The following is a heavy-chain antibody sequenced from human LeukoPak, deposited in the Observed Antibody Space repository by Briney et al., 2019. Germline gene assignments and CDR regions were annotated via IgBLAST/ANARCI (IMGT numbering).Heavy chain of an antibody. CDR1: GFTFSSYG. D-gene: IGHD1-26*01. J-gene: IGHJ6*02. CDR3: EKDASGSYVYYYYYYGMDV. V-gene: IGHV3-30*18. Sequence: PGGSLRLSCAASGFTFSSYGMHWVRQAPGKGLEWVAVISYDGSNKYYADSVKGRFTISRDNSKNTLYLQMNSLRAEDTAVYYCEKDASGSYVYYYYYYGMDVWGQGTTVNVSS. CDR2: ISYDGSNK.